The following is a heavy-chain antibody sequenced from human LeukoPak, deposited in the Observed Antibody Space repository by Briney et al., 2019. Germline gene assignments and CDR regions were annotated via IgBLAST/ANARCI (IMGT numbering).Heavy chain of an antibody. CDR3: AKDWRAYCGDDCYSYFDY. Sequence: GGSLRLSCAASGFTFSSYAMRWVRQAPGKGLEWVTFIRYDGTKKYVDSVKGRFTISRDNSKNTLYLQMNSLRAEDTAVYYCAKDWRAYCGDDCYSYFDYWGQGTLVIVSS. V-gene: IGHV3-30*02. CDR1: GFTFSSYA. CDR2: IRYDGTKK. D-gene: IGHD2-21*02. J-gene: IGHJ4*02.